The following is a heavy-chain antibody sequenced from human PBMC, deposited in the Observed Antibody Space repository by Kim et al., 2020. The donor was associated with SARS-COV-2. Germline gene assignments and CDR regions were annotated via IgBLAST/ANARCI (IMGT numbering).Heavy chain of an antibody. Sequence: ASVKVSCKTSGYSFSSYAINWVRQAPGQGLEWMGWINTNTGKPTSAQGFTGRFIFSLDTSVTTAYLQINSLKAEDTAVYYCARESLYGSGTIAGWFDPWGQGTQVTVSS. D-gene: IGHD3-10*01. J-gene: IGHJ5*02. CDR2: INTNTGKP. CDR1: GYSFSSYA. CDR3: ARESLYGSGTIAGWFDP. V-gene: IGHV7-4-1*02.